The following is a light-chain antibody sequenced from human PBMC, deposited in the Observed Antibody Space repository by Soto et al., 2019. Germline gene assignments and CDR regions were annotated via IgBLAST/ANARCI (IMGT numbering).Light chain of an antibody. CDR3: SSYAGSNGVL. V-gene: IGLV2-8*01. J-gene: IGLJ2*01. CDR2: DVS. Sequence: QSALTQPPSASGSPGQSVTISCTGTSSDVGGYNYVSWYQQHPGKAPKLMIYDVSKRPSGVPDRFSGSKSGNTASLTVSWLQAEDEADYYCSSYAGSNGVLFGGGTQLTVL. CDR1: SSDVGGYNY.